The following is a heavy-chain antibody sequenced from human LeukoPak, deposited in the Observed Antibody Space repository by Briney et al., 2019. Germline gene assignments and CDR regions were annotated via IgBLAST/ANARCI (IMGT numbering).Heavy chain of an antibody. CDR1: GYTFTSYG. D-gene: IGHD3-3*01. J-gene: IGHJ4*02. Sequence: ASVKVSCKASGYTFTSYGISWVRQAPGQGLEWMGWISAYNGNTNYAQKLQGRVTMTTDTSTSTAYMELRSLRSDDTAVYYCARSEDITIFGVVIVPPFDYWGQGILVTVSS. CDR2: ISAYNGNT. V-gene: IGHV1-18*01. CDR3: ARSEDITIFGVVIVPPFDY.